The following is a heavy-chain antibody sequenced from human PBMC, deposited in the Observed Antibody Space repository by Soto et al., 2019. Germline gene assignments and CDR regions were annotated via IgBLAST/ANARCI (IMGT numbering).Heavy chain of an antibody. J-gene: IGHJ4*02. Sequence: QVQLVQSGAEVKKPGASVKVSCKASGYTFTSYDINWVRQATGQGLEWMGWMNPNSGNTGYAQKFHGRVTMTRNTSISTAYVQLSSMRSEDTAVYYCARSTNDYGDRHWGQGTLVTVSS. D-gene: IGHD4-17*01. V-gene: IGHV1-8*01. CDR2: MNPNSGNT. CDR1: GYTFTSYD. CDR3: ARSTNDYGDRH.